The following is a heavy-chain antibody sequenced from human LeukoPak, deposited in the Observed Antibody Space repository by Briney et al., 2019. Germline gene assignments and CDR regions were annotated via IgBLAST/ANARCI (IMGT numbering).Heavy chain of an antibody. D-gene: IGHD2-2*03. V-gene: IGHV1-18*01. CDR1: GYTFTSYA. CDR3: ARYFGYCSSTSCYGLDAFDI. J-gene: IGHJ3*02. CDR2: ISAYNGNT. Sequence: ASVKVSCKASGYTFTSYAMNWVRQAPGQGLEWMGWISAYNGNTNYAQKLQGRVTMTTDTSTSTAYMELRSLRSDDTAVYYCARYFGYCSSTSCYGLDAFDIWGQGTMVTVSS.